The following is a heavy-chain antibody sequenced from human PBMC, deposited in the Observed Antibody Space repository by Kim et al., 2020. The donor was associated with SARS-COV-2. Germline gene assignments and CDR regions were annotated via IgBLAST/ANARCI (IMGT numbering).Heavy chain of an antibody. D-gene: IGHD6-13*01. CDR2: T. CDR3: ARRTWAAAVDN. Sequence: TSSNPSLQSRVTISVATSKNQCSLKLSSVTAADTAVYYCARRTWAAAVDNWGQGTLVTVSS. V-gene: IGHV4-39*07. J-gene: IGHJ4*02.